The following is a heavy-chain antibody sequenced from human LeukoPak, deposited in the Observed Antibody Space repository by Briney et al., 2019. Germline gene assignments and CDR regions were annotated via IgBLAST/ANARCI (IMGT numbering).Heavy chain of an antibody. Sequence: PSETLSLTCTVSGGSISSSSYYWGWIRQPPGKGLQWIGSIYYSGSTYYNPSLKSRVTISVDTSKNQFSLKLSSVTAADTAVYYCARHLWLRWLQSVNFDYWGQGTLVTVSS. D-gene: IGHD5-24*01. CDR1: GGSISSSSYY. CDR2: IYYSGST. J-gene: IGHJ4*02. V-gene: IGHV4-39*01. CDR3: ARHLWLRWLQSVNFDY.